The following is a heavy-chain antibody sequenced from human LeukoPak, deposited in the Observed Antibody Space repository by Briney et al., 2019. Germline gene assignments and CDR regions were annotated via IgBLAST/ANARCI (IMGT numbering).Heavy chain of an antibody. D-gene: IGHD1-26*01. CDR3: ARAGEGTLSELDY. CDR2: ISAYNGNT. CDR1: GYTFTSYG. Sequence: ASVKVSCKASGYTFTSYGISWVRQAPGQGLEWMGWISAYNGNTNYAQKLQGRVTMTTDTSTSTACMELRSLRSDDTAVYYCARAGEGTLSELDYWGQGTLVTVSS. V-gene: IGHV1-18*01. J-gene: IGHJ4*02.